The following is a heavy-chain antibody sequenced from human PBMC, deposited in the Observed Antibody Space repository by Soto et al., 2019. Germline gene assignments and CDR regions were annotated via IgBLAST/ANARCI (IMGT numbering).Heavy chain of an antibody. J-gene: IGHJ4*02. CDR2: ISPTSRFT. Sequence: QVQLLESGGGLVTPGGSLRISCEASGFNLSDHYMNWILQAPGRGLEWLSYISPTSRFTVYGDSVEGRFTISRDNARNSLYLQMDSLRAEDTAVYYCARGSYDSGNSYIPFGSWGQGTLVTVSS. CDR1: GFNLSDHY. CDR3: ARGSYDSGNSYIPFGS. D-gene: IGHD3-22*01. V-gene: IGHV3-11*06.